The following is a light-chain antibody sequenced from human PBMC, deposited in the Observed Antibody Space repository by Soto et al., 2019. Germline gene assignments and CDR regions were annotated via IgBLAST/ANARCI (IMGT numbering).Light chain of an antibody. Sequence: IQLTQSPTSLSASVGDRVTFTCRVSEGISDSLAWYQQKPGKAPRLLIYAGFTLQSGVPSRFSGSRSGTDFTLTISSLQPEDLATYYCQQLSRYPLTFGGGTRVEIK. CDR3: QQLSRYPLT. J-gene: IGKJ4*01. V-gene: IGKV1-9*01. CDR1: EGISDS. CDR2: AGF.